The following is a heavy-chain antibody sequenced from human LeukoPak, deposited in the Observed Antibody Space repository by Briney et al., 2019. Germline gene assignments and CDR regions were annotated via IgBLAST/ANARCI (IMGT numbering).Heavy chain of an antibody. J-gene: IGHJ4*02. V-gene: IGHV3-30*04. CDR3: AADYGDYVSPSD. Sequence: GGSLRLSCAASGFNFRDSAMHWVRPPPGKGLEGVAVSSYDGTNKYYADSVNGRFTISRDNSKNTLFLQMNNLRLEDTAVYYCAADYGDYVSPSDWGQGSLVIVSS. D-gene: IGHD4-17*01. CDR1: GFNFRDSA. CDR2: SSYDGTNK.